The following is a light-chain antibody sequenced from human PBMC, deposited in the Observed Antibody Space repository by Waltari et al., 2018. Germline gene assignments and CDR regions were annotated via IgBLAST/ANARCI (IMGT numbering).Light chain of an antibody. J-gene: IGLJ3*02. CDR2: DVS. V-gene: IGLV2-14*03. Sequence: QSALTQPASVSGSPGQSITISCSGTSSDVGTYNYVSWYQQHPGKAPRLMIYDVSHRPSWVANRFSGSKSGKTASLTISGLQAEDEADYYCTSYTRSSLTWVFGGGTKVTVL. CDR1: SSDVGTYNY. CDR3: TSYTRSSLTWV.